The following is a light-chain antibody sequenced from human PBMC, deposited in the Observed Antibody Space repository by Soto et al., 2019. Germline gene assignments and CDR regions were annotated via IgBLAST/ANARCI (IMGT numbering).Light chain of an antibody. Sequence: EIVLTQSPATLSLSPGERATLSCRASQSVSSYLAWYQQKPGQAPRLLIYDASNRATGIPARFSGSGSGTGVTLTISSLEPKEFAVYYCLQPSAWPLSFGGGIKVLIK. V-gene: IGKV3-11*01. CDR2: DAS. CDR3: LQPSAWPLS. CDR1: QSVSSY. J-gene: IGKJ4*01.